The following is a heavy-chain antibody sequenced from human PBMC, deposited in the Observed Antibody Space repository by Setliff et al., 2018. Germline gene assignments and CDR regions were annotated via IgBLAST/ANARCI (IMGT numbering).Heavy chain of an antibody. CDR2: IYYSGST. CDR3: ARQIDYGDFQYFDY. V-gene: IGHV4-39*06. J-gene: IGHJ4*02. D-gene: IGHD4-17*01. Sequence: PSETLSLTCTVSGGSISSGNYYWGWIRQPPGKGLEWIGSIYYSGSTYYNPSLKSRVTISVDTSKNQFPLKVNSVTAADTAVYYCARQIDYGDFQYFDYWGQGTLVTVSS. CDR1: GGSISSGNYY.